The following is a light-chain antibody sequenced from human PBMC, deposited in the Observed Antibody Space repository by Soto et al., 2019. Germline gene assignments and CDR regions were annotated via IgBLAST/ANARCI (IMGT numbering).Light chain of an antibody. J-gene: IGLJ1*01. CDR2: GNS. CDR1: SSNIGAGYD. CDR3: QSYDSSLSGCYV. V-gene: IGLV1-40*01. Sequence: QSALTQPPSVSGAPGQRVTISRTGSSSNIGAGYDVHWYQQLPGTAPKLLIYGNSNRPSGVPDRFSGSKSGTSASLAITGLQAEDEADYYCQSYDSSLSGCYVFGTGTKVTVL.